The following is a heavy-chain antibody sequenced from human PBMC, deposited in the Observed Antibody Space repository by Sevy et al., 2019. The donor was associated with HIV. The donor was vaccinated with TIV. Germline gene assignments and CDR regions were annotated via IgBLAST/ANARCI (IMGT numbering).Heavy chain of an antibody. CDR1: GFTFTNYW. J-gene: IGHJ4*02. CDR2: LNQDGSAQ. V-gene: IGHV3-7*01. CDR3: VRDVYRAFDY. Sequence: AGSLRLSCAASGFTFTNYWMTWVRQAPGKGLEWVAFLNQDGSAQYYVDSVKGRFTVSRDNAKNSLYLQMNSLGADDTAVYYCVRDVYRAFDYWGQGTLVTVSS.